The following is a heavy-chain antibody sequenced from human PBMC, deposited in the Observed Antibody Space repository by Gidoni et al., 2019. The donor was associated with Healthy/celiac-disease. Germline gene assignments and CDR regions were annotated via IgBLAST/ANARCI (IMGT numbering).Heavy chain of an antibody. J-gene: IGHJ4*02. CDR3: AREKYYYDSSAPPNPFDY. Sequence: QVQLVQSGAEVKKPGASVKVSCKASGYTFTSYAMHWVRQAPGQRLEWMGWINAGNGNTKYSQKFQGRVTITRDTSASTAYMELSSLRSEDTAVYYCAREKYYYDSSAPPNPFDYWGQGTLVTVSS. CDR2: INAGNGNT. CDR1: GYTFTSYA. D-gene: IGHD3-22*01. V-gene: IGHV1-3*01.